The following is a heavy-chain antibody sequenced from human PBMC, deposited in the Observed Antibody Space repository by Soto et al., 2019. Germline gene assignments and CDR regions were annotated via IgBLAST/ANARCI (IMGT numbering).Heavy chain of an antibody. Sequence: QMTLKESGPTLVKPTQTLTLTCSSSGFSFSTSGVGVGWVRQPPGKALEWLALIYRSGDEHYRPSLKSRLTLTKDTSKNQVVLIMTNMDPVDTATYYCARGLATLPVFAFDVWGQGTTVTVSS. CDR3: ARGLATLPVFAFDV. D-gene: IGHD6-6*01. CDR2: IYRSGDE. V-gene: IGHV2-5*01. J-gene: IGHJ3*01. CDR1: GFSFSTSGVG.